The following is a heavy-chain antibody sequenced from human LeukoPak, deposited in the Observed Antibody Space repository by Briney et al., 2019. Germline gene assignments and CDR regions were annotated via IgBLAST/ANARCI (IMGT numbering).Heavy chain of an antibody. V-gene: IGHV3-21*01. CDR1: GFTFSSYS. J-gene: IGHJ4*02. Sequence: PGGSLRLSCAASGFTFSSYSMNWVRQAPGKGLEWVSFISSSSSYIYYADSVKGRFTISRDNSKNTLYLQMGSLRAEDMAVYYCARDSDEQWLVNYFDYWGQGTLVTVSS. CDR3: ARDSDEQWLVNYFDY. D-gene: IGHD6-19*01. CDR2: ISSSSSYI.